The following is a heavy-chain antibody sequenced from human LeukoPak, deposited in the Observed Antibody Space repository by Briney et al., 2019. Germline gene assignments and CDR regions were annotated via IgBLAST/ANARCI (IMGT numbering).Heavy chain of an antibody. V-gene: IGHV4-59*01. J-gene: IGHJ3*02. CDR3: ARRQIRYRLPSFKPGVVFDI. D-gene: IGHD2-2*01. Sequence: SETLSLTCTVSGGSISSYYWSWIRQPPGKGLEWIGYIYYSGSTNYNPSLKSRVTISVDTSKNQFSLKLSSVTAADTAVYYCARRQIRYRLPSFKPGVVFDIWGQGTMVTVSS. CDR1: GGSISSYY. CDR2: IYYSGST.